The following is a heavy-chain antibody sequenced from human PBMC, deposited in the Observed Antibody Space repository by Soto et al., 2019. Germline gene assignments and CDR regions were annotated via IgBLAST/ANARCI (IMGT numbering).Heavy chain of an antibody. CDR3: ARGAYYYYYGLDV. CDR2: ISYSGSDT. J-gene: IGHJ6*02. V-gene: IGHV3-21*01. Sequence: GESLKISCVGSGFTFGKNAMSWVRQAAGKGLQWVSAISYSGSDTFYADSVKGRFTISRDNAKNSLSLQMNSLRAEDTAVYYCARGAYYYYYGLDVWGQGTTVTVSS. CDR1: GFTFGKNA.